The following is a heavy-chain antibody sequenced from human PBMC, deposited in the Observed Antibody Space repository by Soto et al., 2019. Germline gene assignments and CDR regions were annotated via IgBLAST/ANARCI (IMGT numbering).Heavy chain of an antibody. J-gene: IGHJ6*02. CDR3: AREKAAAGPYHYGMDV. Sequence: SVKVSCKASGYTFTSYGISWVRQAPGQGLEWMGWISAYNGNTNYAQKLQGRVTMTTDTSTSTAYMELRSLRSDDTAVYYCAREKAAAGPYHYGMDVWAQGTTVTVSS. V-gene: IGHV1-18*01. D-gene: IGHD6-13*01. CDR2: ISAYNGNT. CDR1: GYTFTSYG.